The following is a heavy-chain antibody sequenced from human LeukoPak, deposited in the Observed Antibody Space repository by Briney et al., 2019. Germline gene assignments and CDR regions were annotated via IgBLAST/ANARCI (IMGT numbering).Heavy chain of an antibody. CDR3: ASFGDYYDSSGQSSFDY. CDR2: INPNSGGT. CDR1: GYTFTGYY. D-gene: IGHD3-22*01. V-gene: IGHV1-2*06. Sequence: ASVKVSCKASGYTFTGYYMHWVRQAPGQGLEWMGRINPNSGGTNYAQKFQGRVTMTRDTSISTAYMELSRLRSDDTAVYYCASFGDYYDSSGQSSFDYWGQGTLVTVSS. J-gene: IGHJ4*02.